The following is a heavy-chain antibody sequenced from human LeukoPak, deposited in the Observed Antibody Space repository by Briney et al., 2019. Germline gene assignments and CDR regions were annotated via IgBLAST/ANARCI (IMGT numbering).Heavy chain of an antibody. CDR3: ARQDGSSPRFDY. V-gene: IGHV5-51*01. D-gene: IGHD6-6*01. Sequence: GESLKISFKASGYSFTIHWIAWVRQMPGRGLEWMGMFYPGDSDVKYSPSFRGQVTISADKSITTAYLQWNSLKASDTAMYYCARQDGSSPRFDYWGQGTLVTVSS. CDR1: GYSFTIHW. J-gene: IGHJ4*02. CDR2: FYPGDSDV.